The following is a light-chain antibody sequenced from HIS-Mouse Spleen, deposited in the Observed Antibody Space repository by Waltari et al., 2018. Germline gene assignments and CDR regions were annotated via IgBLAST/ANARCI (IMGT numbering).Light chain of an antibody. Sequence: SYELTQPPSVSVSPGQTARTTCSGDALPKQYAYWYQQKPGQAPVLVIDKDSERPSGIPERFSGSSSGTTVTLTISGVQAEDEADYYCQSADSSGTWVFGGGTKLTVL. CDR1: ALPKQY. V-gene: IGLV3-25*03. J-gene: IGLJ3*02. CDR2: KDS. CDR3: QSADSSGTWV.